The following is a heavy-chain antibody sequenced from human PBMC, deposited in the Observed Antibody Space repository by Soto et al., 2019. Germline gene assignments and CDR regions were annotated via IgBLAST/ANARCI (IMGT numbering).Heavy chain of an antibody. CDR2: ISAYNGNT. CDR1: GYTFTSYG. CDR3: ARDLRGVKYYDSSGYHGWFDP. J-gene: IGHJ5*02. Sequence: ASVKVSCKASGYTFTSYGISWVRQAPGQGLEWMGWISAYNGNTNYAQKFQGRVTITADESTSTAYMELSSLRSEDTAVYYCARDLRGVKYYDSSGYHGWFDPWGQGTLVTVSS. V-gene: IGHV1-18*04. D-gene: IGHD3-22*01.